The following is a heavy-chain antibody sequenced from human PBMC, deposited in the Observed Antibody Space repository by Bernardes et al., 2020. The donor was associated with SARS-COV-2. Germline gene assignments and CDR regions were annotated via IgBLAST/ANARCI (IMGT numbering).Heavy chain of an antibody. Sequence: GGSLRLSCAASGFTFISYAMSWVRQAPGKGLEWVSAISVICGSTYYADSVKCRFTISRDNSKNTRYLQMNSMRAEDTSVYYCAKAEGGYSGYDSAVWGKGTQDTVSS. CDR1: GFTFISYA. V-gene: IGHV3-23*01. D-gene: IGHD5-12*01. CDR3: AKAEGGYSGYDSAV. J-gene: IGHJ4*02. CDR2: ISVICGST.